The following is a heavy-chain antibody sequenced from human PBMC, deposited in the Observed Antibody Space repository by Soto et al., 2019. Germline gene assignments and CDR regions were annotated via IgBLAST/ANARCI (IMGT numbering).Heavy chain of an antibody. CDR2: ISGSGGIT. V-gene: IGHV3-23*01. Sequence: EVQLLESGGGLVQPGGSLRLSCAASGFTFSSHAMSWVRQAPWKGLEWVSVISGSGGITHYADSVMGRFTISRDNSKNTLDLQMSSLRVDDTAVYYCARRVRQLVLGNYYYYYGMDVWGQGTTVTVSS. CDR3: ARRVRQLVLGNYYYYYGMDV. J-gene: IGHJ6*02. D-gene: IGHD6-13*01. CDR1: GFTFSSHA.